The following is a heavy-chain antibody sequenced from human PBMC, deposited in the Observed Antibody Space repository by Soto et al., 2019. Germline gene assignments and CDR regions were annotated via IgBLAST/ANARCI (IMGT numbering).Heavy chain of an antibody. D-gene: IGHD6-19*01. CDR2: ISGSGGST. J-gene: IGHJ4*02. V-gene: IGHV3-23*01. Sequence: GGSLRLSCTASGFTFRSYAMSWVRQAPGKGLEWVSAISGSGGSTYYADSVKGRFTISRDNSKNTLYLQMNSLRAEDTAVYYCAKDLAAVAGPSYYFDYWGQGTLVTVSS. CDR3: AKDLAAVAGPSYYFDY. CDR1: GFTFRSYA.